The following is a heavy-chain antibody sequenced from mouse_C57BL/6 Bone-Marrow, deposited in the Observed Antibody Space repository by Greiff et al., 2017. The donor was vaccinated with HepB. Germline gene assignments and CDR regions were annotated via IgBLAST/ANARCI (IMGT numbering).Heavy chain of an antibody. CDR2: IDPENGDT. CDR3: TQLRPLFDY. D-gene: IGHD3-2*02. V-gene: IGHV14-4*01. CDR1: GFNIKDDY. J-gene: IGHJ2*01. Sequence: EVKLQESGAELVRPGASVKLSCTASGFNIKDDYMHWVKQRPEQGLEWIGWIDPENGDTEYASKFQGKATITADTSSNTAYLQLSSLTSEDTAVYYCTQLRPLFDYWGQGTTLTVSS.